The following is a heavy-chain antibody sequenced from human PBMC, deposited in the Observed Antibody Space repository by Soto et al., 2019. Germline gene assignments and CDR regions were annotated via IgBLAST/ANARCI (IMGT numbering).Heavy chain of an antibody. J-gene: IGHJ6*02. CDR1: GGSINSDDSY. CDR3: ARDRQSEIVAMLASNGMDV. D-gene: IGHD5-12*01. V-gene: IGHV4-30-4*01. CDR2: IYDSETT. Sequence: SETLSLTCTVSGGSINSDDSYWSWLRQPPGRGLEWIGYIYDSETTYYNPSLKSRVTISVATSKNQLSLKLNSVTAADTAVYYCARDRQSEIVAMLASNGMDVWGQGTTVTVSS.